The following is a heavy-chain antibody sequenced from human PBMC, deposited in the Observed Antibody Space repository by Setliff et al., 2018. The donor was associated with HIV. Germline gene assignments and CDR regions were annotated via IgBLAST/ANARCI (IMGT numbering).Heavy chain of an antibody. J-gene: IGHJ6*02. CDR2: ISTGGHFI. Sequence: GGSLRLSCAASGFTFSSYSMNWVRQAPGKGLEWVSSISTGGHFIYYADSVKGRFTISRDNAKKSVYLQMNSLRVEDTAIYYCAREHRSKYGLDIWGQGTTVTVSS. D-gene: IGHD4-4*01. CDR3: AREHRSKYGLDI. CDR1: GFTFSSYS. V-gene: IGHV3-21*04.